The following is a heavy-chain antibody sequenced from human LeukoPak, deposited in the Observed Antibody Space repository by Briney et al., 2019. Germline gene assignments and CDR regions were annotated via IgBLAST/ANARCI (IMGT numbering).Heavy chain of an antibody. CDR3: ARDLGLGIEVWYFDL. CDR2: IYYSGTT. Sequence: SETLTLTCTVSGASIGSYYWNWIRQPPGKGLQWIGYIYYSGTTNYNPSLKSRVTISIDTSKNQFSQELSSVTAADTAVYYCARDLGLGIEVWYFDLWGRGTLVTVSS. D-gene: IGHD3-16*01. V-gene: IGHV4-59*01. CDR1: GASIGSYY. J-gene: IGHJ2*01.